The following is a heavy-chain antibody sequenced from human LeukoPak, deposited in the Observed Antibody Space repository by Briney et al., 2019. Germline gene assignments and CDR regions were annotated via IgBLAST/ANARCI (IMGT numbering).Heavy chain of an antibody. Sequence: SETLSLTCSVSGGSMSSSSYYWDWIRQPPGKGLEWIGNIHYNGNTYYNPSLKSRVTMSLDTSKNQLSLRLTSVTAADTAVYYCARVMRSLVRGVIISWVDPWGQGTLVTVSS. J-gene: IGHJ5*02. CDR3: ARVMRSLVRGVIISWVDP. D-gene: IGHD3-10*01. V-gene: IGHV4-39*01. CDR2: IHYNGNT. CDR1: GGSMSSSSYY.